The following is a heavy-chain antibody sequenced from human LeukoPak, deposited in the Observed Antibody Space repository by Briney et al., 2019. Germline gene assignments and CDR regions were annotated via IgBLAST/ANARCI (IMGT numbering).Heavy chain of an antibody. V-gene: IGHV4-34*01. CDR3: AREGYGDHYFDY. CDR1: GGSFSGYY. Sequence: SETLSLTCAVYGGSFSGYYWSWIRQPPGKGLEWIGEINHSGSTNYNPSLKSRVTISVDTSKNQFSLKLSSVTAADTAVYYCAREGYGDHYFDYWGQGTLVTVSS. D-gene: IGHD4-17*01. CDR2: INHSGST. J-gene: IGHJ4*02.